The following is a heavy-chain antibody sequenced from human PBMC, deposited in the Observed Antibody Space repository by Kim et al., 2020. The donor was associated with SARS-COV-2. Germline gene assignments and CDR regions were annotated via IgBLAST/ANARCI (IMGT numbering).Heavy chain of an antibody. CDR3: TTVGTLWFGELLSYYFDY. V-gene: IGHV3-15*01. D-gene: IGHD3-10*01. CDR1: GFTFSNAW. CDR2: IKSKTDGGTT. Sequence: GGSLRLSCAASGFTFSNAWMSWVRQAPGKGLEWVGRIKSKTDGGTTDYAAPVKGRFTISRDDSKNTLYLQMNSLKTEDTAVYYCTTVGTLWFGELLSYYFDYWGQGTLVTVSS. J-gene: IGHJ4*02.